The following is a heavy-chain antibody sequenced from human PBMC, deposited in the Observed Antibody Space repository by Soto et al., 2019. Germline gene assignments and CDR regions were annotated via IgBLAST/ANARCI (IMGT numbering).Heavy chain of an antibody. D-gene: IGHD6-19*01. V-gene: IGHV3-11*01. J-gene: IGHJ4*02. Sequence: SLSLSCPASGFIFIAYYMSSIRQAPGKGLEWVSYISSSGSTKYYADSVKGRFTISRDNAKNSLYLQMNSLRVEDTAVYYCATVDSGWHSTSGYWGQGTPVTVSS. CDR1: GFIFIAYY. CDR2: ISSSGSTK. CDR3: ATVDSGWHSTSGY.